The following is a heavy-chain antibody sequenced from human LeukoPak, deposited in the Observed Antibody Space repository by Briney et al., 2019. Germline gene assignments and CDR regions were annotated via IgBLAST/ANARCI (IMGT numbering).Heavy chain of an antibody. V-gene: IGHV1-18*01. J-gene: IGHJ2*01. CDR3: ARGTLTTVTYWYFDL. CDR1: GYTFTTYG. CDR2: ISTYNGNT. Sequence: GASVKVSCKASGYTFTTYGITWVRQAPGQGLEWMGWISTYNGNTNFAQKLQGRVTMTTDTSTSTAYMELRSLRSDDTAVYYCARGTLTTVTYWYFDLWGRGTLVTVSS. D-gene: IGHD4-17*01.